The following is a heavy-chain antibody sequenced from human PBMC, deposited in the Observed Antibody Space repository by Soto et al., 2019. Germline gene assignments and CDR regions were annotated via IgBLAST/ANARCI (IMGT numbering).Heavy chain of an antibody. CDR3: ARRYCSSTSCYSGFDY. D-gene: IGHD2-2*02. Sequence: PGESLKISCKGSGYSFTSYWISWVRQMPGKGLEWMGRIDPSDSYTNYSPSFQGHVTISADKSISTAYLQWSSLKASDTAMYYCARRYCSSTSCYSGFDYWGQGTLVTVS. CDR2: IDPSDSYT. V-gene: IGHV5-10-1*01. CDR1: GYSFTSYW. J-gene: IGHJ4*02.